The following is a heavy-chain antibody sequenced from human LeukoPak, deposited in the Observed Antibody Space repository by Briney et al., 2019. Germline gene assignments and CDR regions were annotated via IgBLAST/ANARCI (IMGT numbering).Heavy chain of an antibody. J-gene: IGHJ4*02. CDR3: AKDTNTAMATRFDY. CDR1: GFTFRSYA. V-gene: IGHV3-23*01. CDR2: ISGSGGST. D-gene: IGHD5-18*01. Sequence: GGSLRLSCAASGFTFRSYAMSWVRQAPGKGLEWVSGISGSGGSTYYADSVKGRFTISRDNSKNTLYLQMNSLRAEDTAVYYCAKDTNTAMATRFDYWGQGTLVTVSS.